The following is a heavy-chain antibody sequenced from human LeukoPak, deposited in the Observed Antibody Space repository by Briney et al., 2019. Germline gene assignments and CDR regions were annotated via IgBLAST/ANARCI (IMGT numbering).Heavy chain of an antibody. CDR3: ARESSGTYPDYFDF. CDR1: GFTFSSYS. V-gene: IGHV3-7*01. Sequence: GGSLRLSCAASGFTFSSYSMNWVRQAPGKGLEWVANIKQDGSEKYYVDSVKGRFTISRDNTNNSLYLQVNRLRAEDTAVYYCARESSGTYPDYFDFWGQGTLVTVSS. D-gene: IGHD1-26*01. J-gene: IGHJ4*02. CDR2: IKQDGSEK.